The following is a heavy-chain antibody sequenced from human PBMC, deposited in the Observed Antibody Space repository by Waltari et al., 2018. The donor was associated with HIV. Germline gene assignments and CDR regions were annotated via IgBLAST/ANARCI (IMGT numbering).Heavy chain of an antibody. CDR3: ARTYDILTGFGWFDP. CDR1: GYTFTTYT. V-gene: IGHV1-3*01. J-gene: IGHJ5*02. D-gene: IGHD3-9*01. CDR2: INAGNGNT. Sequence: QVQLVQSGAEVKNPGASVKVSCKASGYTFTTYTIHWVRQAPGQRLGWMGWINAGNGNTKYSHNFQDRVTFTRDTSASTAYMELSSLRSEDTALYYCARTYDILTGFGWFDPWGQGTLVTVSS.